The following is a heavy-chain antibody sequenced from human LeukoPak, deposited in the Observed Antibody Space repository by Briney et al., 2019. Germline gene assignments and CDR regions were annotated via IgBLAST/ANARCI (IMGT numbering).Heavy chain of an antibody. D-gene: IGHD1-26*01. V-gene: IGHV1-69*05. Sequence: SVKVSCKASGGTFSSYAISWVRQAPGQGLEWMGRIIPIFGTANYAQKFQGRVTITTDESTSTAYMELSSLRSEDTAVYYCARIGSYSGEGGFDIWGQGTMVTVPS. CDR3: ARIGSYSGEGGFDI. CDR2: IIPIFGTA. CDR1: GGTFSSYA. J-gene: IGHJ3*02.